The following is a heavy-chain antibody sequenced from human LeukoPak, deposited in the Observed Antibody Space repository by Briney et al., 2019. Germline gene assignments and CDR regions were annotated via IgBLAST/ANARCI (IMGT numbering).Heavy chain of an antibody. Sequence: GGSLRLSCAASGFTLSNSWMLWVRQPPGKGGKYVSEINNDGSRTIYADSVKGRFTISRDCAENTLFLQMNSLRAEDTAVYFCARGGVSGGFDYWGQGTLVTVSS. CDR2: INNDGSRT. V-gene: IGHV3-74*01. J-gene: IGHJ4*02. D-gene: IGHD3-10*01. CDR3: ARGGVSGGFDY. CDR1: GFTLSNSW.